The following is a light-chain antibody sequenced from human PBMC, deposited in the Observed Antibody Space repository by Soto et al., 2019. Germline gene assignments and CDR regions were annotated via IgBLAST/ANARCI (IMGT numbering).Light chain of an antibody. CDR1: NSNIGNDW. V-gene: IGLV1-51*01. CDR2: DNN. Sequence: QSVLTRPPSVSAAPGQRVTISCSGSNSNIGNDWVSWYQHLPGTAPKLLIYDNNKRPSGIPDRFSGSKSGTSATLGITGIQTGDEADYYCATWDHSLSAGVFGGGTKLTVL. CDR3: ATWDHSLSAGV. J-gene: IGLJ3*02.